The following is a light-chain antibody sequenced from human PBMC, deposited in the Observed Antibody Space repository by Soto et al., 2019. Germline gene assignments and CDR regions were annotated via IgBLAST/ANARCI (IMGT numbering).Light chain of an antibody. J-gene: IGKJ2*01. V-gene: IGKV3-15*01. CDR3: QQYCNWPHA. Sequence: EIVMTQSPGTLSVSPGGRVTLSCRASQSVSFNLAWYLQKPGQSPRLLVYGSSTRDTGLPARFSGGGSGTEFTLSISGLQFEDCAVYYGQQYCNWPHAFGQGTKLEIK. CDR1: QSVSFN. CDR2: GSS.